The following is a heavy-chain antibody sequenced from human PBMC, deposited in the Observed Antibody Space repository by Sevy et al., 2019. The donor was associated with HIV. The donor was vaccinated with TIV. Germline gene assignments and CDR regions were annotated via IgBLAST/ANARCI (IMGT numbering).Heavy chain of an antibody. D-gene: IGHD3-10*01. CDR2: VFHSGST. V-gene: IGHV4-38-2*01. CDR3: ARHSHGSGTYYVPFNS. CDR1: GYSITSGYL. J-gene: IGHJ4*02. Sequence: SETLSLTCAVSGYSITSGYLWGWIRQPPGKGLEWIGSVFHSGSTYYNPSLNSRVIISVDTFKNEFSLILNSVTAADTAVYYCARHSHGSGTYYVPFNSWGQGTLVTVSS.